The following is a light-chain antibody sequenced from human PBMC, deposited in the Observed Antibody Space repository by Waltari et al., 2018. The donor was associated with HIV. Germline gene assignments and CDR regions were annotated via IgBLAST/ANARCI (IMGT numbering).Light chain of an antibody. J-gene: IGKJ4*01. CDR2: DVS. CDR3: QQFNTYPLT. Sequence: AIQLTQSPSSLSASVGDRVTITCRASQGISTVLAWYQQKPGKAPKLLIYDVSILEIGVASRFSGSGSGTDFTLPISSLRPEDFATYYCQQFNTYPLTFSGGTKVEIK. V-gene: IGKV1-13*02. CDR1: QGISTV.